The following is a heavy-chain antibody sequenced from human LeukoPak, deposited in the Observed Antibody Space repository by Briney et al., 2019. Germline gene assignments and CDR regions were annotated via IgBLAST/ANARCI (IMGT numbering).Heavy chain of an antibody. Sequence: SETLSLTCTVSGGSIRSSSYYWGWIRQPPGKGLEWIGSIHYSGSTYYNPSLKSRVTISVATSKNQISLKLSSVTAADTAVYYCASFRGEVEITMIVVAVDHWGQGTLVTVSA. V-gene: IGHV4-39*01. CDR3: ASFRGEVEITMIVVAVDH. D-gene: IGHD3-22*01. CDR2: IHYSGST. CDR1: GGSIRSSSYY. J-gene: IGHJ4*02.